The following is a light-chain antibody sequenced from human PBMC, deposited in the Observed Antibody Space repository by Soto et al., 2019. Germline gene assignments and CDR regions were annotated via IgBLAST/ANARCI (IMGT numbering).Light chain of an antibody. CDR2: GNS. Sequence: QLVLTQPPSVSGAPGQRVTISCTGSSSNIGAGYDVHWYQQLPGTAPKLLIYGNSNRPSGVPDRFSGSKSGTSASLAITGLQAEDAADYYCQSSDSSLSGWVFGGGTKLTVL. V-gene: IGLV1-40*01. CDR1: SSNIGAGYD. J-gene: IGLJ3*02. CDR3: QSSDSSLSGWV.